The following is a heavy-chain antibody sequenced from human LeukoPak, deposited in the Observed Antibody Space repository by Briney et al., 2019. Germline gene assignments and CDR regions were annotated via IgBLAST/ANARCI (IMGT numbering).Heavy chain of an antibody. CDR3: ARDRLRGPPSDAFDI. V-gene: IGHV4-59*01. J-gene: IGHJ3*02. D-gene: IGHD2-15*01. CDR2: IYYSGST. CDR1: GGSISSYY. Sequence: PSETLSLTCTVSGGSISSYYWSWIRQPPGKGLEWIGYIYYSGSTNYSPSLKSRVTISVDTSKNQFSLKLSSVTAADTAVYYCARDRLRGPPSDAFDIWGQGTMVTVSS.